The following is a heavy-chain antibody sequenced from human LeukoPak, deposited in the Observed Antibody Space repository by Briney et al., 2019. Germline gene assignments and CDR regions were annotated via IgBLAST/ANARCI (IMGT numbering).Heavy chain of an antibody. CDR3: ARHVLYGDYGGWFDP. D-gene: IGHD4-17*01. V-gene: IGHV4-39*01. Sequence: SETLSLTCTVSGGSISSSSYYWGWIRQPPGKGLEWIGSIYYSGSTYYNPSLKSRVTISVDTSKNQFSLKLSSVTAADTAVYYCARHVLYGDYGGWFDPWGQGTLVTVSS. CDR2: IYYSGST. CDR1: GGSISSSSYY. J-gene: IGHJ5*02.